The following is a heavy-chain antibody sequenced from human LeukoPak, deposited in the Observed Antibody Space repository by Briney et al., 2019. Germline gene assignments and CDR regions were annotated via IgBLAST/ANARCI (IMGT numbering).Heavy chain of an antibody. Sequence: GASVKVSCKASGYTFTSYYIHWVRQAPGQGLEWMGVINPSGAPPTYAQRFQGRVTMTRDTSTSTLYMELSSLRSDDTAVYYCARDHVPPYVEIDYWGLGTLVTVSS. CDR2: INPSGAPP. V-gene: IGHV1-46*01. CDR3: ARDHVPPYVEIDY. CDR1: GYTFTSYY. J-gene: IGHJ4*02. D-gene: IGHD3-16*01.